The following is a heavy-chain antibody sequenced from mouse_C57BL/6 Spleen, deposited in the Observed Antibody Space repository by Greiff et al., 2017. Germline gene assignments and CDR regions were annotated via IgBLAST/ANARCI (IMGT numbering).Heavy chain of an antibody. Sequence: EVHLVESGGGLVKPGGSLKLSCAASGFTFSSYTMSWVRQTPEKRLEWVATISGGGGNTYYPDSVKGRFTISRDNAKNTLYLQMSSLRSEDTALYYCAKNYYGTYYAMDYWGQGTSVTVSS. V-gene: IGHV5-9*01. D-gene: IGHD1-1*01. CDR1: GFTFSSYT. J-gene: IGHJ4*01. CDR2: ISGGGGNT. CDR3: AKNYYGTYYAMDY.